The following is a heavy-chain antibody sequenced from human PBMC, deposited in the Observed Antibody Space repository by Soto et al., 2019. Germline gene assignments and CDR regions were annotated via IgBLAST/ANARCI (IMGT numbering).Heavy chain of an antibody. CDR2: IRGSGGST. V-gene: IGHV3-23*01. CDR3: ARHPIAAAGHFDD. CDR1: GFTFSSYA. Sequence: GGSLRLSCAASGFTFSSYAMSWVRQAPGKGLEWVSAIRGSGGSTYYADSVKGRFTISRDNSKNTLYLQMNSLRAEDTAVYYCARHPIAAAGHFDDWGQGTLVTVSS. J-gene: IGHJ4*02. D-gene: IGHD6-13*01.